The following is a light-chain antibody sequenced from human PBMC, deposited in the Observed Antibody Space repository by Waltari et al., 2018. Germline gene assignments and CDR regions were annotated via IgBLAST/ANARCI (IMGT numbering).Light chain of an antibody. CDR2: GAS. CDR3: QQYDSSPRIT. V-gene: IGKV3-20*01. J-gene: IGKJ5*01. CDR1: QSVTSSY. Sequence: EIVLTQSPGTLSLSPGERATLSCRAGQSVTSSYLAWYQQKPGQAPRRLVYGASGRATGIPDRFSGSGSGTDFTLTISRLEPEDFAVYYCQQYDSSPRITFGQGTRLEIK.